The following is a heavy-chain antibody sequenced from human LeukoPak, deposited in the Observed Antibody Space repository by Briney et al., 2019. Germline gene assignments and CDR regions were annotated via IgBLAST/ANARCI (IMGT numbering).Heavy chain of an antibody. V-gene: IGHV1-18*01. CDR2: ISGYNGNT. CDR3: ARGGTTVTRYYFDY. Sequence: ASVKVSCKASGYTFTTYNINWVRQAPGQGLEWMGWISGYNGNTNYAQKLQGRVTMTTDTSTSTAYMELRSLKSDDTAVYYCARGGTTVTRYYFDYWGQGTLVTVSS. CDR1: GYTFTTYN. J-gene: IGHJ4*02. D-gene: IGHD4-17*01.